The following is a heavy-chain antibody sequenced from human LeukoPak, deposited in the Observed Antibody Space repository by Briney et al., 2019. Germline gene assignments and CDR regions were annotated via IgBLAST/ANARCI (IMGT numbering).Heavy chain of an antibody. V-gene: IGHV4-39*07. Sequence: SETLSLTCTVSGGSISSSSYYWGWIRQPPGKGLEWIGSIYYSGSTYYNPSLKSRVTISVDTSKNQFSLKLSSVTAADTAVYYCARVGYSYGYPYYYYYYYMDVWGKGTTVTVSS. J-gene: IGHJ6*03. CDR3: ARVGYSYGYPYYYYYYYMDV. CDR1: GGSISSSSYY. D-gene: IGHD5-18*01. CDR2: IYYSGST.